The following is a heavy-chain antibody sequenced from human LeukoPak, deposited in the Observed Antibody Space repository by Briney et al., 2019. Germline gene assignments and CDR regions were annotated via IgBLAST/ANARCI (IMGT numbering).Heavy chain of an antibody. CDR2: MNPNSGNT. Sequence: ASVKVSCKASGYTFTSYDINWVRQATGQGLEWMGWMNPNSGNTGYAQKFQGRVTMTRNTSISTAYMELCSLRSEDTAVYYCARGLYGSGSYFRYNWFDPWGQGTLVTVSS. CDR1: GYTFTSYD. V-gene: IGHV1-8*01. J-gene: IGHJ5*02. CDR3: ARGLYGSGSYFRYNWFDP. D-gene: IGHD3-10*01.